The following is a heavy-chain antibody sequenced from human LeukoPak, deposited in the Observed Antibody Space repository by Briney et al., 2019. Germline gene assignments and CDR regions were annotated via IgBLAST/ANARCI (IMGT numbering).Heavy chain of an antibody. CDR1: GYTFTGYY. D-gene: IGHD5-18*01. V-gene: IGHV1-2*02. CDR3: ARVHTDMAYNWFDS. J-gene: IGHJ5*01. CDR2: INTYSGGT. Sequence: ASVKVSCKASGYTFTGYYMHWVRQAPGQGLEWMGWINTYSGGTHFAQKFQGRVTLTRDASISTAYMDLTWLRSDDTAVYYCARVHTDMAYNWFDSWGQGTLVTVSS.